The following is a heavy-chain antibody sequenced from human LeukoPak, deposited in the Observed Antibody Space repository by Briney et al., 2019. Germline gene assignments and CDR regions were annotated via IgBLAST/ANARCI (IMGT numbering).Heavy chain of an antibody. V-gene: IGHV5-51*01. CDR1: GNRFTSYW. D-gene: IGHD5-18*01. CDR2: IYPGDSDT. J-gene: IGHJ1*01. Sequence: GESLKISCEGFGNRFTSYWIAWVRQPPGKGLEWMGIIYPGDSDTRYSPSFQGQVTISADKSVNTAYLQWRSLKASDTAIYYCARRGSREYFQHWGQGSLVTVSS. CDR3: ARRGSREYFQH.